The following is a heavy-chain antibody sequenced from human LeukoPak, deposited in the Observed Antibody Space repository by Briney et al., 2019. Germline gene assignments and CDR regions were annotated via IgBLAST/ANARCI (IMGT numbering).Heavy chain of an antibody. V-gene: IGHV3-53*01. J-gene: IGHJ4*02. CDR3: ARELDAGYSSGWYGY. Sequence: PGGSLRLSGAASGFTVSRNYISWFRQAPGKGLEWVSVIYSGGSTYYADSVKGRFTISRDNSKNTLYLQMNSLRAEDTAVYYCARELDAGYSSGWYGYWGQGTLVTVSS. CDR2: IYSGGST. D-gene: IGHD6-19*01. CDR1: GFTVSRNY.